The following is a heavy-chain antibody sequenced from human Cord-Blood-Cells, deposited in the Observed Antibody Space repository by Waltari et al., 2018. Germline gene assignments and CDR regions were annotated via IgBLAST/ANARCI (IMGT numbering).Heavy chain of an antibody. J-gene: IGHJ4*02. CDR3: ARHTGQYNWNYEFDY. CDR2: IYYSGST. V-gene: IGHV4-39*01. D-gene: IGHD1-7*01. CDR1: GGSISSSSYY. Sequence: QLQLQESGPGLVKPSETLSLTCTVSGGSISSSSYYWGWIRPPPGKGLEWIGSIYYSGSTYYNPSLKSRVTISVDTSKNQFSLNLSSVTAADTAVYYCARHTGQYNWNYEFDYWGQGTLVTVSS.